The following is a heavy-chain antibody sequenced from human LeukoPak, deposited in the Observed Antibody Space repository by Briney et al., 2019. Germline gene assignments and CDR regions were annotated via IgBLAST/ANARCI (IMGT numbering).Heavy chain of an antibody. CDR1: GGSISSYD. V-gene: IGHV4-59*01. Sequence: SETLSLTCTVSGGSISSYDWSWIRQPPGKGLEWIGYIYYSGSTNYNPSLKSRVTISLDTSKSPISLKLSSVTAADTAVYYCARGQRRLQDYWGQGTLVTVSS. J-gene: IGHJ4*02. CDR3: ARGQRRLQDY. CDR2: IYYSGST.